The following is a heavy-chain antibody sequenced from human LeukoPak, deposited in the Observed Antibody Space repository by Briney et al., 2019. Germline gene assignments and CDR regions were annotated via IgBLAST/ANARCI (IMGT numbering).Heavy chain of an antibody. CDR2: IKQDGSEK. D-gene: IGHD5-24*01. CDR3: AVGSPQFPSYNWFDP. J-gene: IGHJ5*02. CDR1: GFTFSSYW. Sequence: GRSLRLSCAASGFTFSSYWMSWVRQAPGKGLEWVANIKQDGSEKYYVDSVKGRFTISRDNAKNSLYLQMNSLRAEDTAVYYCAVGSPQFPSYNWFDPWGQGTLVTVSS. V-gene: IGHV3-7*01.